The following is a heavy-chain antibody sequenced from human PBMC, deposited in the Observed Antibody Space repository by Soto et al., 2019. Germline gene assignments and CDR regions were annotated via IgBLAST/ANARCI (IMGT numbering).Heavy chain of an antibody. J-gene: IGHJ4*02. Sequence: GXSLRLSCSASGFTFSSYAIHWVHQAPGKGLEYVSAISSNGGSTYYADSVKGRFTISRDNSKNTLYLQMSSMRAEDTAVYYCVKDLSAAVDDDYWGQGTLVTVSS. V-gene: IGHV3-64D*08. CDR2: ISSNGGST. D-gene: IGHD6-19*01. CDR3: VKDLSAAVDDDY. CDR1: GFTFSSYA.